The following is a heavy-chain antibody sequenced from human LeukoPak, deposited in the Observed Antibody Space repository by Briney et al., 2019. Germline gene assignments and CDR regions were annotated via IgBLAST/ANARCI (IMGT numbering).Heavy chain of an antibody. V-gene: IGHV3-11*04. D-gene: IGHD2-15*01. J-gene: IGHJ6*03. CDR1: GFTFSDYY. CDR3: ATTPTGGGQPMDV. Sequence: GGSLRLSCAASGFTFSDYYMSWLRQAPGKGLEWVSYISSSGSTIYYADSVKGRFTISRDNAKNSLYLQVNSLRAEDTAVYYCATTPTGGGQPMDVWGKGTTVTASS. CDR2: ISSSGSTI.